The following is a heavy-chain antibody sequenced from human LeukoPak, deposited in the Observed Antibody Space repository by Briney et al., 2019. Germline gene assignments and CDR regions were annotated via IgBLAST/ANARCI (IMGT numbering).Heavy chain of an antibody. V-gene: IGHV4-38-2*02. CDR2: IYHSGST. Sequence: SETLSLTCAVSGYSISSGYYWGWIRQAPGKGLEWIGSIYHSGSTYYNPSLKSRVTISVVTSKNQFSLRLTSVTAADTAVYYCAREDSSGYYAWFDPWGQGTLVTVSS. D-gene: IGHD3-22*01. J-gene: IGHJ5*02. CDR1: GYSISSGYY. CDR3: AREDSSGYYAWFDP.